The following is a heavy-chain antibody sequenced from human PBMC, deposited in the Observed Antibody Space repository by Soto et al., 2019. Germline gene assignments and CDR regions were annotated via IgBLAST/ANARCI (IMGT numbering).Heavy chain of an antibody. CDR2: ISSSSSYI. V-gene: IGHV3-21*01. D-gene: IGHD3-10*01. J-gene: IGHJ5*02. CDR3: AGFGELFPP. Sequence: EVQLVESGGGLVKPGGSLRLSCAASGFTFSSYSMNWVRQAPGKGLEWVSSISSSSSYIYYAASVKGRFTISRDNAKNSLYLQMNSLRAEDTAVYYCAGFGELFPPWGQGTLVTVSS. CDR1: GFTFSSYS.